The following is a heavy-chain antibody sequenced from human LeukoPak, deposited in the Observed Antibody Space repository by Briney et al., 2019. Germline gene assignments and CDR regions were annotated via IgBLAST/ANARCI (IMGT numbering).Heavy chain of an antibody. Sequence: GRSLRLSCAASRFTFSSYGMHWVRQAPGKGLEWVAVISYDGSNKYYADSVKGRFTISRDNSKNTLYLQMNSLRAEDTAVYYCAKDQDGGNLDYWGQGTLVTVSS. D-gene: IGHD4-23*01. CDR3: AKDQDGGNLDY. V-gene: IGHV3-30*18. CDR2: ISYDGSNK. CDR1: RFTFSSYG. J-gene: IGHJ4*02.